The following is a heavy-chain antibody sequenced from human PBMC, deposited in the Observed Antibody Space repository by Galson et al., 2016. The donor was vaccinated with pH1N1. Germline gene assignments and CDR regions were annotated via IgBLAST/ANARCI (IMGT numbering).Heavy chain of an antibody. Sequence: SVKVSCKASGYTFTSYGISWVRQAPGQGLEWVGWISVYNGNTDYAQKVQGRVAMTTDTSTNTAYMELKSLRSDDTAGYYCARDPKVGVRASGYWGQGTLVSVSS. CDR3: ARDPKVGVRASGY. V-gene: IGHV1-18*01. CDR2: ISVYNGNT. CDR1: GYTFTSYG. J-gene: IGHJ4*02. D-gene: IGHD3-10*01.